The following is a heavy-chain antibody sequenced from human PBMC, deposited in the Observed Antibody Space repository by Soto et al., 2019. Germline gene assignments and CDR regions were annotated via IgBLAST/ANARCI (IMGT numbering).Heavy chain of an antibody. J-gene: IGHJ5*02. CDR2: IDPSDSYT. CDR3: ARVLQPRKEPYNWFDP. CDR1: GYSFTSYW. V-gene: IGHV5-10-1*01. Sequence: GESLKISCKGSGYSFTSYWISWVRQMPGKGLEWMGRIDPSDSYTNYSPSFQGHVTISADKSISTAYLQWSSLKASDTAMYYCARVLQPRKEPYNWFDPWGQGTLVTVS. D-gene: IGHD5-18*01.